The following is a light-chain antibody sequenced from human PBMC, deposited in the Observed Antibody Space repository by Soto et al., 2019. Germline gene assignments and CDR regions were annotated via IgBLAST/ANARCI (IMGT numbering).Light chain of an antibody. J-gene: IGKJ1*01. Sequence: EIVLTQTPGTLSVSPGDRDTLSCRASQSISINLAWYQHKPGQAPRLLIHGASTRATGVPARISGSGSGTEFTLTISSLQSEDFAVYYCQQFRNWPWTFGQGTNVAVK. CDR1: QSISIN. CDR3: QQFRNWPWT. CDR2: GAS. V-gene: IGKV3D-15*01.